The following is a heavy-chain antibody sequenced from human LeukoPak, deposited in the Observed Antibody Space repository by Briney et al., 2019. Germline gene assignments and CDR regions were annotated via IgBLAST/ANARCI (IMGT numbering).Heavy chain of an antibody. V-gene: IGHV1-24*01. CDR2: FDPEDGET. CDR1: GYTLNELS. D-gene: IGHD3-22*01. J-gene: IGHJ4*02. Sequence: ASVKVSCKVSGYTLNELSMHWVRQAPGKGLEWMGGFDPEDGETIYAQKFQGRVTVTVDTSTDTAYMELSSLRSEDTAVYYCARVGPPYDSSGYPDYWGQGTLVTVSS. CDR3: ARVGPPYDSSGYPDY.